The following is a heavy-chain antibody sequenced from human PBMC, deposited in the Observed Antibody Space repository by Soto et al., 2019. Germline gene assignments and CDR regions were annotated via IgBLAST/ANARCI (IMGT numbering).Heavy chain of an antibody. J-gene: IGHJ5*02. D-gene: IGHD2-2*02. CDR2: ISSSSSYI. CDR1: GFTFSSYS. V-gene: IGHV3-21*01. CDR3: AKGGAIWTGFDP. Sequence: EVQLVESGGGLVKPGGSLRLSCAASGFTFSSYSMNWVRQAPGKGLEWVSSISSSSSYIYYADSVKGRFTISRDNAKNQLYLQINSLRAGDPAVYYRAKGGAIWTGFDPWGQGTLVTVSS.